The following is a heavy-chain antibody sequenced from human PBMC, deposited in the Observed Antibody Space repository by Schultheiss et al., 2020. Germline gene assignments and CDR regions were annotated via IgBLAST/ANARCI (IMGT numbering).Heavy chain of an antibody. Sequence: GGSLRLSCAASGFTFDDYAMHWVRQAPGKGLEWVSGISWNSGSIGYADSVKGRFTISRDNAKNSLYLQMNSLRAEDTALYYCAKANPRYYYDSSGYFDYWGQGTLVTVSS. J-gene: IGHJ4*02. CDR1: GFTFDDYA. D-gene: IGHD3-22*01. CDR2: ISWNSGSI. CDR3: AKANPRYYYDSSGYFDY. V-gene: IGHV3-9*01.